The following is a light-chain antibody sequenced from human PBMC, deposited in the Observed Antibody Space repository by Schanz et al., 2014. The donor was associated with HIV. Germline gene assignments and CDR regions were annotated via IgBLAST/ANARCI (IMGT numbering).Light chain of an antibody. V-gene: IGKV1-39*01. J-gene: IGKJ2*01. Sequence: DIQMTQSPSSLSASVGDRVTITCRASQDISISLNWNQQKPGKAPQLLIYASSLLHTGVPSRFSGSGSGTHFTLTITGLQFEDFATYYCQQSYSATPYTFGQGTKVEIK. CDR1: QDISIS. CDR2: ASS. CDR3: QQSYSATPYT.